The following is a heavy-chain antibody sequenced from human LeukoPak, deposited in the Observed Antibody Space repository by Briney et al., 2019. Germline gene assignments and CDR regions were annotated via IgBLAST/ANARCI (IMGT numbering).Heavy chain of an antibody. J-gene: IGHJ4*02. D-gene: IGHD1-26*01. Sequence: SETLSLTCTVSGGSISSSSYYWGWIRQPPGKGLEWIGYIYYSGSTNYNPSLKSRVTTSVDTSKNQFSLKLSSVTAADTAVYYCAREGRGSYYGGVSDYWGQGTLVTASS. CDR3: AREGRGSYYGGVSDY. V-gene: IGHV4-61*05. CDR2: IYYSGST. CDR1: GGSISSSSYY.